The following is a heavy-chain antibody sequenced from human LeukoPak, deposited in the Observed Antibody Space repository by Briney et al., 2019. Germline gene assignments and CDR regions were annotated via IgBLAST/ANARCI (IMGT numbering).Heavy chain of an antibody. J-gene: IGHJ4*02. CDR3: ARGKYYFDY. CDR2: ISSSGSTI. V-gene: IGHV3-11*01. D-gene: IGHD3-10*01. CDR1: GFTFSDSY. Sequence: GGSLRLSCAASGFTFSDSYTSWIRQAPGKGLEYISYISSSGSTIYHVDSVKGRFTISRDNARNSLYLQMNSLRADDTAVYYCARGKYYFDYWGQGTLVTVSS.